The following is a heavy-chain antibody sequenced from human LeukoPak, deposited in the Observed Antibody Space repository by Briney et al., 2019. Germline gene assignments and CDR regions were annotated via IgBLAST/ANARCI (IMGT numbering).Heavy chain of an antibody. V-gene: IGHV4-59*01. Sequence: SETLSLTCTVSGGSISSDYWSWIRQPPGKGLEWIGYIYYSGSTNYNPSLKSRVTISVDTSKNQFSLKLSSVTAADTAVYYCARAPASSWYVGYFDYWGQGTLVTVSS. J-gene: IGHJ4*02. CDR2: IYYSGST. D-gene: IGHD6-13*01. CDR1: GGSISSDY. CDR3: ARAPASSWYVGYFDY.